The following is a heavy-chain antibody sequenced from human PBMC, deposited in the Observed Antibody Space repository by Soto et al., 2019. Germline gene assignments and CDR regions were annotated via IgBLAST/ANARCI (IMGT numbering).Heavy chain of an antibody. Sequence: PSETLSLTCSVSGGSISGSYWSRIRQSPGKGLEWLGYVYYTGSTNYSPSLRSRVSISVDTSKNEFSLRLSSVTAADTAVYFCARSVAVPGEHIDYWGQGTQVTVYS. D-gene: IGHD6-19*01. J-gene: IGHJ4*02. CDR1: GGSISGSY. CDR2: VYYTGST. CDR3: ARSVAVPGEHIDY. V-gene: IGHV4-59*01.